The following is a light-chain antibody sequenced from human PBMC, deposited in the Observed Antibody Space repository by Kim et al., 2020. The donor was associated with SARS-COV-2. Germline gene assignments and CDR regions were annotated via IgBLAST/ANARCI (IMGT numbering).Light chain of an antibody. CDR3: NSRDSSGNHWL. Sequence: SSELTQDPAVSVALGQTVRITCQGDRLRAYYGNWYQQKPGQAPVLVIYAKNNRPSGIPDRFSGSGSGSTTSLTITGAQAEDEADYYCNSRDSSGNHWLFG. J-gene: IGLJ3*02. CDR2: AKN. V-gene: IGLV3-19*01. CDR1: RLRAYY.